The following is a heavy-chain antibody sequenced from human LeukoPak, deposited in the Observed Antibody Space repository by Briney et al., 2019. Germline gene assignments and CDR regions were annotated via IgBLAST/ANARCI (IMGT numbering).Heavy chain of an antibody. CDR3: ARDAPETYYGSGSYYPFDY. Sequence: GSSVKVSCKASGGTFSSYGISWVRQVPGQGLEWMGGIIPIFGTANYAQKFQGRVTITADESTSTAYMELSSLRSEDTAVYYCARDAPETYYGSGSYYPFDYWGQGTLVTVSS. CDR1: GGTFSSYG. CDR2: IIPIFGTA. D-gene: IGHD3-10*01. J-gene: IGHJ4*02. V-gene: IGHV1-69*01.